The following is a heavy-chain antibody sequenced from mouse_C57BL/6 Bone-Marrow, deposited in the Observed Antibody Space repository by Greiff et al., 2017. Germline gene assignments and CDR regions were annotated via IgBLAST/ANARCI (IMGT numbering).Heavy chain of an antibody. CDR2: FYPGSGSI. Sequence: VKLMESGAELVKPGASVKLSCKASGYTFTEYTIHWVKQRSGQGLEWIGWFYPGSGSIKYNEKFKDKATLTADKSSSTVYMELSRLTSEDSAVYFCARHEVGYPWFAYWGQGTLVTVSA. D-gene: IGHD3-1*01. CDR3: ARHEVGYPWFAY. J-gene: IGHJ3*01. V-gene: IGHV1-62-2*01. CDR1: GYTFTEYT.